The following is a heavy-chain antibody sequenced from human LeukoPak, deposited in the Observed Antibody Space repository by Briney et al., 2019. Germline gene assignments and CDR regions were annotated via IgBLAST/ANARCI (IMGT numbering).Heavy chain of an antibody. CDR1: GLHFRSFG. J-gene: IGHJ3*02. D-gene: IGHD2-2*01. V-gene: IGHV3-30*02. CDR2: IRYDRSNK. Sequence: GGSLGPPCGALGLHFRSFGKPWVRRAPGKGLGGGAFIRYDRSNKYYADSVKGRFTISRDNSKNTLYLQMNSLRAEDTAVYYCAKDPYRLVEDAFDIWGQGTMVTVSS. CDR3: AKDPYRLVEDAFDI.